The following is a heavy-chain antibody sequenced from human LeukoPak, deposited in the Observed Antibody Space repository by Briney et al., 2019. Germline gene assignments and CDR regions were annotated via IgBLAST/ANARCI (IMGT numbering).Heavy chain of an antibody. D-gene: IGHD2-2*02. CDR1: GGSISSSSYY. CDR3: ARSDARAPIPDY. CDR2: IYYSGST. J-gene: IGHJ4*02. V-gene: IGHV4-39*01. Sequence: PSETLSLTCTVSGGSISSSSYYWGWIRQPPGKGLEWIGSIYYSGSTYYNPSLKSRVTISVDTSKNQFSLKLSSVTAADTAVYYCARSDARAPIPDYWGQGTLVTVSS.